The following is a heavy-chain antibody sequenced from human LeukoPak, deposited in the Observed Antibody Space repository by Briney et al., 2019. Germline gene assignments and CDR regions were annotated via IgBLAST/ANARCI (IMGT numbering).Heavy chain of an antibody. CDR1: GSNFVDYW. Sequence: GESLKISCKDSGSNFVDYWISWVRQVPGRGLEWMAVIFPGDSETTYSPSFQGQVSISVDTSTNTAYLEWSSLKASDTAMYYCASQHSYGDYRCYWGQGTLVTVSS. CDR2: IFPGDSET. CDR3: ASQHSYGDYRCY. D-gene: IGHD4-17*01. V-gene: IGHV5-51*01. J-gene: IGHJ4*02.